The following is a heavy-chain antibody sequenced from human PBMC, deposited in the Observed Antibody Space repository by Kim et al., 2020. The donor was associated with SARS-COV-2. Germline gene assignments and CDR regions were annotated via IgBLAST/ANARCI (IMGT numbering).Heavy chain of an antibody. D-gene: IGHD5-12*01. CDR2: VHYSGST. Sequence: SETLSLTCTVSGGSISSSSYYWGWIRQPPGKGLEWIGSVHYSGSTYYNPSLMSRVTISVDTSKNQFSLKLSSVTAADTAVYYCATIRYSGYPTSSSFDY. V-gene: IGHV4-39*01. J-gene: IGHJ4*01. CDR1: GGSISSSSYY. CDR3: ATIRYSGYPTSSSFDY.